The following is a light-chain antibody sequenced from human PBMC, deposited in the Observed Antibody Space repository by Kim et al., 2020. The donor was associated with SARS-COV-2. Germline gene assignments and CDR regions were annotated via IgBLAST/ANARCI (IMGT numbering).Light chain of an antibody. Sequence: GKAITLSCTRSSGSIGDNYVQWYQQRPGGVPTTVIYEDDQRPSGVSDRFSGSIDNSSNSASLTISGLRTEDEADYYCQSYNRDNVLLGGGTKLTVL. V-gene: IGLV6-57*03. CDR1: SGSIGDNY. CDR3: QSYNRDNVL. J-gene: IGLJ2*01. CDR2: EDD.